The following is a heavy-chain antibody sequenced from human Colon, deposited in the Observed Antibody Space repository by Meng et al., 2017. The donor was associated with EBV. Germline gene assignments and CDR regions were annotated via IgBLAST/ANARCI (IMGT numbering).Heavy chain of an antibody. D-gene: IGHD4-17*01. V-gene: IGHV4-39*07. J-gene: IGHJ4*02. CDR2: IQYSGST. CDR3: ARDGTRDGDTDY. CDR1: GGSICSTDYY. Sequence: QVHLQESGPGLVKPSETLSLNCTVSGGSICSTDYYWGWIRQSPGKGLEWIGNIQYSGSTSYNPSLKSRVTISVDTSKNQFSLKLSSVTVADTAVYYCARDGTRDGDTDYWGQGTLVTVAS.